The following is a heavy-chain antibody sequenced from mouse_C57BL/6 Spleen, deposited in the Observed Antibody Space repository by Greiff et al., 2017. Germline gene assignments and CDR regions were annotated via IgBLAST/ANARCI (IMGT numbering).Heavy chain of an antibody. J-gene: IGHJ4*01. D-gene: IGHD2-5*01. Sequence: VQLVESGPGLVQPSQSLSITCTVSGFSLTSYGVHWVRQSPGKGLEWLGVIWSGGSTDYNAAFISRLSISKDNSKSQVFFKMNSLQADDTAIYYCARKDSNYENYAMDYWGQGTSVTVSS. CDR2: IWSGGST. V-gene: IGHV2-2*01. CDR3: ARKDSNYENYAMDY. CDR1: GFSLTSYG.